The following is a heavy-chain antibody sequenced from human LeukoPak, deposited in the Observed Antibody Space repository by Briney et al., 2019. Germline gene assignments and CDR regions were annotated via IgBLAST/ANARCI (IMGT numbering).Heavy chain of an antibody. D-gene: IGHD3-16*01. Sequence: SETLSLTCAVYGGSFSGYYWSWIRQPPGKGLEWIGEINHSGSTNYNPSLKSRVTISVDTSKNQSSLKLSSVTAADTAVYYCARGGDSNWFDPWGQGTLVTVSS. J-gene: IGHJ5*02. V-gene: IGHV4-34*01. CDR1: GGSFSGYY. CDR2: INHSGST. CDR3: ARGGDSNWFDP.